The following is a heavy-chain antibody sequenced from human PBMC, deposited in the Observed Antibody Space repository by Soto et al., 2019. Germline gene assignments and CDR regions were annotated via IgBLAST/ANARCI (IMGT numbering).Heavy chain of an antibody. J-gene: IGHJ4*02. CDR2: INGDGST. D-gene: IGHD3-10*01. Sequence: EVQLVESGGGLVQPGGSLRLSCAASGFTIRNYWMHWVRQVPGKGLVWVSRINGDGSTNYADSVKGRFTISSDNAKNTLYLQMNTLRVEDTAVYYCARDSPLVRAVGFDYWGPGTLVTVSS. V-gene: IGHV3-74*01. CDR1: GFTIRNYW. CDR3: ARDSPLVRAVGFDY.